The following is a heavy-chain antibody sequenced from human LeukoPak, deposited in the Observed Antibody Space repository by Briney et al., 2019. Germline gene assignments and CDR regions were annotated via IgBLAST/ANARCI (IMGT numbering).Heavy chain of an antibody. D-gene: IGHD6-6*01. CDR2: INHSGST. J-gene: IGHJ4*02. CDR3: ARLDELVLAFDY. Sequence: TSSETLSLTCAVSGVSLSGYYWSWIRQPPGKGLEWIGEINHSGSTNYNPSLKSRVTISVDTSKNQFSLRLSSVTVADTAVYYCARLDELVLAFDYWGQGTLVTVSS. CDR1: GVSLSGYY. V-gene: IGHV4-34*01.